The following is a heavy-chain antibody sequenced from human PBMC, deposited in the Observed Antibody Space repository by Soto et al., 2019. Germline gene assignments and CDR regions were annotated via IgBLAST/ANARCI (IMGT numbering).Heavy chain of an antibody. J-gene: IGHJ4*02. Sequence: EVQLVESGGGLVKPGGSLRLSCTGSGFPFSAYNINWVRQAPGKGLEWVSSITVGSSHIYQPNSMKGRFTISRDDAKNSVYLQIDSMRDEDTALYYCSRWREVGVRGADWGQGTLVTVSS. V-gene: IGHV3-21*01. CDR1: GFPFSAYN. D-gene: IGHD3-16*01. CDR3: SRWREVGVRGAD. CDR2: ITVGSSHI.